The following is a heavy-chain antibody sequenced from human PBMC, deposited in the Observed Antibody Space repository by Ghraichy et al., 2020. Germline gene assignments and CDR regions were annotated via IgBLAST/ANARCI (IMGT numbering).Heavy chain of an antibody. CDR2: INPSGGTT. V-gene: IGHV1-46*03. D-gene: IGHD6-19*01. CDR1: GYTFTRYY. Sequence: ASVKVSCKASGYTFTRYYIHWVRQAPGQGLEWMGIINPSGGTTTYAQKFPGRLTLTRDTSTSTVYMELSSLRSDDTAVYYCARGRYSTGWYDFDYWGQGTLVTVSS. CDR3: ARGRYSTGWYDFDY. J-gene: IGHJ4*02.